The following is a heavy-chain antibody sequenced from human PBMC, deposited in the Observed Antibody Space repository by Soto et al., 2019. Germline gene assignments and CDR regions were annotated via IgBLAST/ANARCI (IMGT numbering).Heavy chain of an antibody. D-gene: IGHD1-20*01. V-gene: IGHV3-23*01. CDR2: MSGSDDST. Sequence: GGSLRLSCAASGFTFSSYAMSWVRQAPGKGLEWVSGMSGSDDSTYYADSVKGRFTVSRDNSKNTLYLQMNSLRAEDTAAYYCAKKKRTMVSIFPGQYGMDVWGQWTTVTVSS. CDR1: GFTFSSYA. J-gene: IGHJ6*02. CDR3: AKKKRTMVSIFPGQYGMDV.